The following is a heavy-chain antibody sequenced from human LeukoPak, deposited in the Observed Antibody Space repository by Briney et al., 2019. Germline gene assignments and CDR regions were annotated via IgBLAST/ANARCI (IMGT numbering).Heavy chain of an antibody. J-gene: IGHJ3*02. CDR3: ASSMVRGVIINVDAFDI. D-gene: IGHD3-10*01. Sequence: PSETLSRTGTGSGVSISSYYWSWIRQPAGKGLEWIGRIYTNGSTNYNPSLTSRVTLSVEPTKHPTSLKLSSVTAAHTAVYYCASSMVRGVIINVDAFDIWGQGTMVTVSS. V-gene: IGHV4-4*07. CDR2: IYTNGST. CDR1: GVSISSYY.